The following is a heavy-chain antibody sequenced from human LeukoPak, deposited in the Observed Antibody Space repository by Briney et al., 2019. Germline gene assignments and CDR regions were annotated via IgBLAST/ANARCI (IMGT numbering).Heavy chain of an antibody. V-gene: IGHV3-30*02. CDR3: ARDKDSSSSLDY. CDR2: IRYDGSNK. D-gene: IGHD3-22*01. J-gene: IGHJ4*02. CDR1: GFTFSSYG. Sequence: GGSLRLSCAASGFTFSSYGMHWVRQAPGKGLEWVAFIRYDGSNKYYADSVKGRLTISRDNSKNTLYLQMNSLRAEDTAVYYCARDKDSSSSLDYWGQGTLVTVSS.